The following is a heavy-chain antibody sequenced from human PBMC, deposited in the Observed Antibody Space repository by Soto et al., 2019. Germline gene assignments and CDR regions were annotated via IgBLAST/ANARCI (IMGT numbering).Heavy chain of an antibody. V-gene: IGHV3-53*01. J-gene: IGHJ4*02. Sequence: PGGSLRLSCAASGFTVSGNYMTWVRQAPGKGLDWVSIIYSGGSTFYADSVKGRFTISRDNSRNTVYLQMNSLRVEDTAVYYCAKSKVVTQFDYWGQGTPVTVSS. D-gene: IGHD2-15*01. CDR3: AKSKVVTQFDY. CDR1: GFTVSGNY. CDR2: IYSGGST.